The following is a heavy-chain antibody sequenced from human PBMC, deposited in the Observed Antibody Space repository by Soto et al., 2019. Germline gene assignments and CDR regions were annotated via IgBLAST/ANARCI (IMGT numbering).Heavy chain of an antibody. J-gene: IGHJ3*02. CDR1: GGSFSGYY. V-gene: IGHV4-34*01. CDR2: INHSGST. Sequence: SETLSLTCAVYGGSFSGYYWSWIRQPPGKGLEWIGEINHSGSTNYNPSLKSRVTISVDTSKNQFSLKLSSVTAADTAVYYCARDHNYDFWSGYYMAFDIWGQGKMVTVSS. D-gene: IGHD3-3*01. CDR3: ARDHNYDFWSGYYMAFDI.